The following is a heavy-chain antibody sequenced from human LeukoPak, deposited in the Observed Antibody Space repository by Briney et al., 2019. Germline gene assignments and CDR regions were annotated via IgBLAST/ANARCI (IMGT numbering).Heavy chain of an antibody. CDR3: ARYGSDSSGSFDY. Sequence: KAAETLSLTCTVSGGSISSYYWSWIRQPPGEGLECIGYIYYSGNNNYNPSLKSRVTISVDTSKNQFSLKLSSVTAADTAVYYCARYGSDSSGSFDYWGQGTLVTVSS. V-gene: IGHV4-59*08. D-gene: IGHD3-22*01. CDR2: IYYSGNN. CDR1: GGSISSYY. J-gene: IGHJ4*02.